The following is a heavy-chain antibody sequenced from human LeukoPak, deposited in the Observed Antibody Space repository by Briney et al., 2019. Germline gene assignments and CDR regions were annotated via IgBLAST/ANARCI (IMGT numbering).Heavy chain of an antibody. J-gene: IGHJ4*02. CDR1: GYTFTRYG. Sequence: ASVKVSRKASGYTFTRYGISWVRQAPGQGLEWMGWINTYNGNTDYAQKLQGRVTMITDTSTSTAYMELRSLRSDDTALYYCATNYYDSSGYYSIDYWGQGTLVTVSS. V-gene: IGHV1-18*01. CDR2: INTYNGNT. CDR3: ATNYYDSSGYYSIDY. D-gene: IGHD3-22*01.